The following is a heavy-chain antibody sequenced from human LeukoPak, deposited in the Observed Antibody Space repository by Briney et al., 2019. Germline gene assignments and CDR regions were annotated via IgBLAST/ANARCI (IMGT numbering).Heavy chain of an antibody. CDR2: IHPKSGDT. Sequence: ASVKVSCKASGYTFSGYYLHWVRQAPGQGLEWMGWIHPKSGDTKYAPNFLGRATLTRDTSATIVYMDLTWLTSDDTAVYYCSRGSGISYGGIDYWGQGTLVTVSS. D-gene: IGHD5-18*01. CDR3: SRGSGISYGGIDY. V-gene: IGHV1-2*02. CDR1: GYTFSGYY. J-gene: IGHJ4*02.